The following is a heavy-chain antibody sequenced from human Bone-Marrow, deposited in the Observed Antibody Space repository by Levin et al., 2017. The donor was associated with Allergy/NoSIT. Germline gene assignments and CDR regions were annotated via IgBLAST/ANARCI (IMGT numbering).Heavy chain of an antibody. CDR3: ARARQDSS. Sequence: GGSLRLSCAASGFTFSSYAMHWVRQAPGKGLEWVAVISYDGSNKYYADSVKGRFTISRDNSKNTLYLQMNSLRAEDTAVYYCARARQDSSWGQGTLVTVSS. CDR1: GFTFSSYA. J-gene: IGHJ4*02. V-gene: IGHV3-30-3*01. CDR2: ISYDGSNK. D-gene: IGHD6-19*01.